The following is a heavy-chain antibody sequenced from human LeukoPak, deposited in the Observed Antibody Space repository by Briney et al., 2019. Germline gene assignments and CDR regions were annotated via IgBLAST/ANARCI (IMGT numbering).Heavy chain of an antibody. CDR1: GFTFSDYC. Sequence: GGSLRPSCAASGFTFSDYCMSWIRQAPGKGLEWVSYISSSGSTIHYADSVKGRFTISRDNAKNSLYLQMNSLRAEDTAVYYCARGRFGESLDYWGQGTLVTVSS. CDR3: ARGRFGESLDY. J-gene: IGHJ4*02. V-gene: IGHV3-11*04. D-gene: IGHD3-10*01. CDR2: ISSSGSTI.